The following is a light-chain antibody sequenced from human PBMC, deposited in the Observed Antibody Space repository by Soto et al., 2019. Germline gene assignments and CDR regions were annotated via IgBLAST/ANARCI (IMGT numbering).Light chain of an antibody. CDR2: GAS. J-gene: IGKJ1*01. V-gene: IGKV3-15*01. CDR1: QSISNK. Sequence: EIVMTQSPGTLSVSPGERATLSCRASQSISNKLAWHQQKPGQAPRLLVYGASTRASGISPRFTGSGSGTEFTLTISSLQSEDFAVYYCQQYGSLSWTFGQGTKVDI. CDR3: QQYGSLSWT.